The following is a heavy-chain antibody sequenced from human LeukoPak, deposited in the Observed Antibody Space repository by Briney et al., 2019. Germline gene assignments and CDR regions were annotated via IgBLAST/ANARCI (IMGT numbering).Heavy chain of an antibody. Sequence: GGSLRLSCAASGLTFNSYAMSWVRQAPGKGLEWVSAISGSGGSTYYADSVKGRFTISRDNSNNTLYLQMNSLRAEDTAVYYCARRNYDILPAYYLGNWFDPWGQGTLVTVSS. V-gene: IGHV3-23*01. J-gene: IGHJ5*02. CDR2: ISGSGGST. CDR1: GLTFNSYA. D-gene: IGHD3-9*01. CDR3: ARRNYDILPAYYLGNWFDP.